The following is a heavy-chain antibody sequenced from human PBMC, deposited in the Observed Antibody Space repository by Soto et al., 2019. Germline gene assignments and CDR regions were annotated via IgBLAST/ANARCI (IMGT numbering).Heavy chain of an antibody. D-gene: IGHD6-13*01. CDR1: GGSIGSYY. CDR2: IYHSGST. CDR3: ARPPPYSSSWEDYYYGMDV. Sequence: PSETLAVTCCVSGGSIGSYYWSWILQPPGKGLEWIGYIYHSGSTYDHPSLKSRVTISVDRSKNQFSLKLSSVTAADTAVYYCARPPPYSSSWEDYYYGMDVWGQGTTVTVSS. J-gene: IGHJ6*02. V-gene: IGHV4-59*08.